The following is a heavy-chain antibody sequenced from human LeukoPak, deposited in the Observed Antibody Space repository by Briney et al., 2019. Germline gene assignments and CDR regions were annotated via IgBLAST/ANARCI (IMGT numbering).Heavy chain of an antibody. V-gene: IGHV4-34*01. CDR2: INHSGST. CDR3: ARVTTRITIFGVVTPTGFDY. J-gene: IGHJ4*02. Sequence: SETLSLTCAVYGGSFSGYYWSWIRQPPGKGLEWIREINHSGSTNYNPSLKSRVTISVDTSKNQFSLKLSSVTAADTAVYYCARVTTRITIFGVVTPTGFDYWGQGTLVTVSS. CDR1: GGSFSGYY. D-gene: IGHD3-3*01.